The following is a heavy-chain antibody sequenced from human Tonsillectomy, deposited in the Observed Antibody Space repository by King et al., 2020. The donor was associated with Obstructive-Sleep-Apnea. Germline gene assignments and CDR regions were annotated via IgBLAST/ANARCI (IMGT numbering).Heavy chain of an antibody. CDR3: TREAVRLGEFRY. J-gene: IGHJ4*02. CDR2: VYHSGST. CDR1: GASISRGGYY. V-gene: IGHV4-31*03. D-gene: IGHD3-16*01. Sequence: VPLQESGPGVVKPSQTLSLNCTVSGASISRGGYYWTWIRQYPGKGLEWIGNVYHSGSTYYNSSLKSRVTISVDTSKNQFSLKLTSVTAADTAFYYCTREAVRLGEFRYWGQGTLVTVSA.